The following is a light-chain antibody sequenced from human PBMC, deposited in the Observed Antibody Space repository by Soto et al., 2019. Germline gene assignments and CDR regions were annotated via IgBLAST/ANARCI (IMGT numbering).Light chain of an antibody. V-gene: IGLV2-11*01. J-gene: IGLJ3*02. CDR3: CSYAGSSPWV. Sequence: QSALTQPRSVSGSPGQSVTISCTGTSSDVGGYNYVSWYQQHPGKAPKLMIYDVSKRPSGVPDRYSGSKSANTASLTISGLQAEDEADYYCCSYAGSSPWVFGGGTKLTVL. CDR1: SSDVGGYNY. CDR2: DVS.